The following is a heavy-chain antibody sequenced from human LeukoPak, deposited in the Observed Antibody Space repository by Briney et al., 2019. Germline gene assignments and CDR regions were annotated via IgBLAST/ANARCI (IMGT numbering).Heavy chain of an antibody. CDR2: ISLGNSTM. CDR3: ARVPTRGGFYYFDY. CDR1: GFTFSSFT. D-gene: IGHD2-15*01. Sequence: AGGSLRLSCAASGFTFSSFTMNWARQVPGKGLEWISYISLGNSTMFYADSVKGRFTISRDNSKNTLYLQMNSLRAEDTAVYYCARVPTRGGFYYFDYWGQGTLVTVSS. J-gene: IGHJ4*02. V-gene: IGHV3-48*01.